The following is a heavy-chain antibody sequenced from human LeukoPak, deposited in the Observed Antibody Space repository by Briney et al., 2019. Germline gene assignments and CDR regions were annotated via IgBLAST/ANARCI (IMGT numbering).Heavy chain of an antibody. CDR2: ISGSGSNT. V-gene: IGHV3-23*01. CDR3: ARDKGAGTGGGGYYYYYGMDV. D-gene: IGHD1-1*01. Sequence: GGSLRLSCAASGFTFSSNAMSWVRQAPGKGLEWVSGISGSGSNTYYADSVKGRFTISRDNSKNTLYLQMNSLRAEDTAVYYCARDKGAGTGGGGYYYYYGMDVWGQGTTVTVSS. J-gene: IGHJ6*02. CDR1: GFTFSSNA.